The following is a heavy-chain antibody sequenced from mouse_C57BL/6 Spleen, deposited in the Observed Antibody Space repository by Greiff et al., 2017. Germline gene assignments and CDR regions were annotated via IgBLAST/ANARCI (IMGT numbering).Heavy chain of an antibody. CDR3: TTPIDKDYYYGRGTFHYCDY. Sequence: VQLQQSGAELVRPGASVKLSCTASGFTIKDYYMPWVKQRPEQGLEWIGRIDPDDGDTEYAAKFKGKATMTADTSSNTAYLQLSSLTSEDSAVYCCTTPIDKDYYYGRGTFHYCDYWGQGTTLTVSA. D-gene: IGHD1-1*01. CDR2: IDPDDGDT. J-gene: IGHJ2*01. CDR1: GFTIKDYY. V-gene: IGHV14-1*01.